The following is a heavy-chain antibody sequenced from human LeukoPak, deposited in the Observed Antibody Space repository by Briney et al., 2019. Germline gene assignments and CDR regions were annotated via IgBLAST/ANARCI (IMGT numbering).Heavy chain of an antibody. CDR2: MNPNSGIT. Sequence: ASVTDSFKCSGYTFTSYDIHWVRQATGQGLEWMGWMNPNSGITDIAQKFQGRVTMTRDTPISTVHMELSSLTSEDTAVYYCARLEAAAGTGFDSWGQGTLVTVSS. CDR3: ARLEAAAGTGFDS. CDR1: GYTFTSYD. D-gene: IGHD6-13*01. V-gene: IGHV1-8*01. J-gene: IGHJ5*01.